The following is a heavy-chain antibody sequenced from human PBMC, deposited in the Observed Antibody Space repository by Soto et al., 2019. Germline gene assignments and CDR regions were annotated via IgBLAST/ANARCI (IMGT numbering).Heavy chain of an antibody. Sequence: GASVKVSCKASGYTFTSYGISWVRQAPGQGLEWMGWISAYNGNTNYAQKLQGRVTMTTDTSTSTAYMELRSLRSDDTAVYYCARDYYDSSGYYGPTYYYYGMDVWGQGTTVTVS. V-gene: IGHV1-18*01. D-gene: IGHD3-22*01. CDR2: ISAYNGNT. CDR3: ARDYYDSSGYYGPTYYYYGMDV. CDR1: GYTFTSYG. J-gene: IGHJ6*02.